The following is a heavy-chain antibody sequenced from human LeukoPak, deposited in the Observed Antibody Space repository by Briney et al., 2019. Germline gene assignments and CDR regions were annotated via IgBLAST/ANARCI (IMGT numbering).Heavy chain of an antibody. V-gene: IGHV4-59*01. Sequence: SETLSLTCTVSGGSISSYYWSWIRQPPGKGLEWIGYIYYSGSTNYNPSLKSRVTISVDTSKNQFSLKLSSVTAADTAVYYCAAQLVVTGTFDYWGQGTLATVSS. CDR3: AAQLVVTGTFDY. J-gene: IGHJ4*02. CDR1: GGSISSYY. D-gene: IGHD2-21*02. CDR2: IYYSGST.